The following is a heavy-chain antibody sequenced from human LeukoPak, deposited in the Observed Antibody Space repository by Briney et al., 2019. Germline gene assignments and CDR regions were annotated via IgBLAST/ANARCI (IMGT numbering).Heavy chain of an antibody. V-gene: IGHV1-2*04. CDR3: SSGDYNSGWVD. Sequence: ASVKVSCKASGYTFTGYYMHRVRQAPGQGLEWMGWINPNSGGTNYAQKFQGWVTMTRDTSISTAYMELSSLTSEDTAVYYCSSGDYNSGWVDWGQGTLVIVSS. CDR1: GYTFTGYY. D-gene: IGHD6-19*01. CDR2: INPNSGGT. J-gene: IGHJ4*02.